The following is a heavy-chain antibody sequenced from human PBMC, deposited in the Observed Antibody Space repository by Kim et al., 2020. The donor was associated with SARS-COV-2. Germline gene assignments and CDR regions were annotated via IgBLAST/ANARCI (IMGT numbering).Heavy chain of an antibody. J-gene: IGHJ3*02. CDR1: GYSFTSYW. CDR2: IYPGDSDT. D-gene: IGHD1-26*01. CDR3: ARHVCKWELLQSHTDACAFDI. V-gene: IGHV5-51*01. Sequence: GESLKISCKGSGYSFTSYWIGWVRQMPGKGLEWMGIIYPGDSDTRYSPSFQGQVTISADKSISTAYLQWSSLKASDTAMYYCARHVCKWELLQSHTDACAFDIWGQGTMVTVSS.